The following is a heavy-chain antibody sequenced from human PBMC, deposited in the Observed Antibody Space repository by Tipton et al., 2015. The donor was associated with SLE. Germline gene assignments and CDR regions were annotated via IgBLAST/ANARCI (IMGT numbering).Heavy chain of an antibody. D-gene: IGHD4-11*01. CDR1: GGSISSYC. CDR3: ARWAGPTVNFDY. J-gene: IGHJ4*02. Sequence: TLSLTCTVSGGSISSYCWSWIRQPPGKGLEWIGDIYYSGSTNYNPSLKSRVTISVDTSKNQFSLKLSSVTAADTAVYYCARWAGPTVNFDYWGQGTLVTVSS. V-gene: IGHV4-59*01. CDR2: IYYSGST.